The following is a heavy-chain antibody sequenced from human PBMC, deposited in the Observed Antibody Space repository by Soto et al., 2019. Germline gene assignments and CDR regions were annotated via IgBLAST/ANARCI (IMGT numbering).Heavy chain of an antibody. J-gene: IGHJ4*02. D-gene: IGHD1-1*01. CDR2: VSFTGTT. CDR1: GGSISGYY. V-gene: IGHV4-59*05. CDR3: GRRTGTNFDY. Sequence: SETLSLTCTVSGGSISGYYWSWIRQPPGKGLEWIGSVSFTGTTYYNPSLKSRVIISVDTSKNQFSLKLSSVTAADTAVYYCGRRTGTNFDYWGQGTLVTVSS.